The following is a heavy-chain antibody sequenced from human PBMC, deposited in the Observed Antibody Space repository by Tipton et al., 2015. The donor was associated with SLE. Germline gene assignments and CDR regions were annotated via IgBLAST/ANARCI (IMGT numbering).Heavy chain of an antibody. CDR3: ARHLGVIVAFEV. CDR2: FYFSGSS. V-gene: IGHV4-59*02. D-gene: IGHD3-10*01. CDR1: GASVSSFC. Sequence: TLSLTCTVSGASVSSFCWNWIRQSPGKGLEGIGSFYFSGSSQYNPSLKSRVVISADTSNNQFSLELRSVTAADTAVYYCARHLGVIVAFEVWGQGTVLTVSS. J-gene: IGHJ3*01.